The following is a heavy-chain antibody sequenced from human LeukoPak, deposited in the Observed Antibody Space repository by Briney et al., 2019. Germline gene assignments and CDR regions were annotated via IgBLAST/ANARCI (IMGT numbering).Heavy chain of an antibody. J-gene: IGHJ4*02. CDR2: ISYDGSNK. CDR3: AKVSSASDY. D-gene: IGHD3-16*02. V-gene: IGHV3-30*18. Sequence: QPGWSLRLSCAAAGFTFSDYGMHWVRQAPGKGLEWVAVISYDGSNKYYADSVKGRFTISRDNSKNTLYLQMNSLRAEDTAVYYCAKVSSASDYWGQGTLVTVSS. CDR1: GFTFSDYG.